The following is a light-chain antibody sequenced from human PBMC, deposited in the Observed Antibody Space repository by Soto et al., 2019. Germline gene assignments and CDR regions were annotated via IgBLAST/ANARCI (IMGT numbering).Light chain of an antibody. J-gene: IGKJ4*01. CDR1: QAIYNY. CDR3: QKFSAVPT. Sequence: DIQMTQSPSSLAASVGDRVTITCRASQAIYNYLAWYQQKPGKVPTLLISAASTLQSGVPSRFSGSGSGTDFTLTISSLQPEDVATYYCQKFSAVPTFGGGTKVEI. V-gene: IGKV1-27*01. CDR2: AAS.